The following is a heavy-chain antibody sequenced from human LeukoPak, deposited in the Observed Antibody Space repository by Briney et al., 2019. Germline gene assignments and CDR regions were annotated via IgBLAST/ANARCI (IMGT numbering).Heavy chain of an antibody. CDR1: GFTFSSYV. D-gene: IGHD2-15*01. CDR3: AVRSGGRKDY. CDR2: VSGSGGST. J-gene: IGHJ4*02. V-gene: IGHV3-23*01. Sequence: GGSLRLSCAASGFTFSSYVMSWVRQAPGKGLEWVSAVSGSGGSTYYADSVKGRFTISRDNSKNTLYLQMNSLRAEDTAVYYCAVRSGGRKDYWGQGTLVTVSS.